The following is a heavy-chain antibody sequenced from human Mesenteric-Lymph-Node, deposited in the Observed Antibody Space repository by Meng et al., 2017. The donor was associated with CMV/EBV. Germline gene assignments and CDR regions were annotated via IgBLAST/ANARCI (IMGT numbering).Heavy chain of an antibody. Sequence: GGSLRLSCAASGFTFSTYEMNWVRQAPGKGLQWVSYISSSGATIYYADSVKGRFTISRDDAKNSLYLQMNSLRAEDTAVYYCASTGGYCVSTSCYAWGPFDYWGQGTLVTVSS. V-gene: IGHV3-48*03. CDR3: ASTGGYCVSTSCYAWGPFDY. CDR1: GFTFSTYE. J-gene: IGHJ4*02. D-gene: IGHD2-2*03. CDR2: ISSSGATI.